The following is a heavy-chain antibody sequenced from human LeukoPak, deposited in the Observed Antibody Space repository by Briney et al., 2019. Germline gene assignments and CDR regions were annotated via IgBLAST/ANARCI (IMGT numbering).Heavy chain of an antibody. CDR1: GYSFTSYY. Sequence: ASVKVSCKASGYSFTSYYMHWVRQAPGQGLEWMGIINPSGGSTSYAQKFQGRVTMTRDMSTSTVYMELSSLRSDDTAVYYCARDSRFLEWLLYDYYYYMDVWGKGTTVTVSS. D-gene: IGHD3-3*01. CDR3: ARDSRFLEWLLYDYYYYMDV. CDR2: INPSGGST. V-gene: IGHV1-46*01. J-gene: IGHJ6*03.